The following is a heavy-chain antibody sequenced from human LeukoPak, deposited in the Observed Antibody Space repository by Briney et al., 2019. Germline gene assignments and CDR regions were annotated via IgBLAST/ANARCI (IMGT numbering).Heavy chain of an antibody. CDR3: ARGYYGSLNWFDP. CDR2: INHSGST. J-gene: IGHJ5*02. Sequence: SETLSLTCAVYGGSFSGYYWSWIRQPPGKGLEWIGEINHSGSTNYNPSLKSRVTISVDTSKNQFSLKLSSVTAADTAVYYCARGYYGSLNWFDPWGQGTLVTVSS. D-gene: IGHD3-10*01. V-gene: IGHV4-34*01. CDR1: GGSFSGYY.